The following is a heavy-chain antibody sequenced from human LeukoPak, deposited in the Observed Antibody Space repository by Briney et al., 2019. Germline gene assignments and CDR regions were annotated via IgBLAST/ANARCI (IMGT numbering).Heavy chain of an antibody. CDR2: IYYSGST. V-gene: IGHV4-30-4*01. CDR3: ATGIAGAGKIDY. D-gene: IGHD6-19*01. J-gene: IGHJ4*02. Sequence: SQTLSLTCTVSGGSISSGDYYWSWIRQPPGNGLEWIGYIYYSGSTYYNPSLKSRVTISVDTSKNQFSLKLSSVTAADTAVYYCATGIAGAGKIDYWGQGTLVTVSS. CDR1: GGSISSGDYY.